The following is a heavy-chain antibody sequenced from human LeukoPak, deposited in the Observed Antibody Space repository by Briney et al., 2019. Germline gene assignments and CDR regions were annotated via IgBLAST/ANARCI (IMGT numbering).Heavy chain of an antibody. CDR1: GFTFSSYA. CDR3: AKDRPSTYCSSTSCYVWGYFDY. Sequence: PGGSLRLSCAASGFTFSSYAMSWVRQAPGKGLEWVSAISGSGGSTYYADSVKGRFTISRDNSKNTLYLQMNGLRAEDTAVYYCAKDRPSTYCSSTSCYVWGYFDYWGQGTLVTVSS. V-gene: IGHV3-23*01. J-gene: IGHJ4*02. CDR2: ISGSGGST. D-gene: IGHD2-2*01.